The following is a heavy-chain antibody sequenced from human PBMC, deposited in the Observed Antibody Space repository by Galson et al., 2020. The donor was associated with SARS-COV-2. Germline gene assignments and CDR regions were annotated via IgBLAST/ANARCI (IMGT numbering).Heavy chain of an antibody. CDR1: GFTFSSYV. CDR2: MSYDGNKK. J-gene: IGHJ6*02. V-gene: IGHV3-30-3*01. Sequence: SLKISCAASGFTFSSYVMHWVRQAPGKGLEWVAVMSYDGNKKYYADSVKGRFTISRDNSKNTLYLQMNSLRTEDTAVYYCARDHYDSSGYFEAFYYGMDVWGQGTTVTVSS. D-gene: IGHD3-22*01. CDR3: ARDHYDSSGYFEAFYYGMDV.